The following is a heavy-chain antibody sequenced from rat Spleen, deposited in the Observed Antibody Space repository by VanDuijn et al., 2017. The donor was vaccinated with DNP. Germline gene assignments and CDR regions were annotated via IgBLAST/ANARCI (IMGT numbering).Heavy chain of an antibody. D-gene: IGHD3-8*01. V-gene: IGHV5S13*01. CDR2: ITNSGGST. CDR3: TSNPHIRTAAPFDY. CDR1: GFTFSNYG. J-gene: IGHJ2*01. Sequence: EVQLVESGGGLVQPGRSLKLSCAASGFTFSNYGMAWVRQAPTKGLEWVASITNSGGSTYYRDSVKGRFTNSRDNAKSTLYLQMDSLRSEDTATYYCTSNPHIRTAAPFDYWGQGAMVTVSS.